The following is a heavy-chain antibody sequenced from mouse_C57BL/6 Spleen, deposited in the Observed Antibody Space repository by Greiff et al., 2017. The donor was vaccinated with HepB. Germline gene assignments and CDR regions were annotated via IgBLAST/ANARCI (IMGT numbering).Heavy chain of an antibody. CDR1: GYAFSSSW. Sequence: VKLMESGPELVKPGASVKISCKASGYAFSSSWMNWVKQRPGKGLEWIGRIYPGDGDTNYNGKFKGKATLTADKSSSTAYMQLSSLTSEDSAVYFCARSYSYAMDYWGQGTSVTVSS. V-gene: IGHV1-82*01. D-gene: IGHD1-1*01. CDR3: ARSYSYAMDY. J-gene: IGHJ4*01. CDR2: IYPGDGDT.